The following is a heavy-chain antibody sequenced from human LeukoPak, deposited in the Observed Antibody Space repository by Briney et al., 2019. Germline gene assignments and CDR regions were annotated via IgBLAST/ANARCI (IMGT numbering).Heavy chain of an antibody. CDR3: ARGRSTGYPYYFEY. V-gene: IGHV1-8*03. D-gene: IGHD5-12*01. Sequence: ASVKVSCRAPGYTFTNYDINWVRQATGQGLEWMGWMNPNSGSTGYAQKFQGRVTITRNTSISTAYMELSGLRSEDTAVYYCARGRSTGYPYYFEYWGQGTLVTVSS. CDR2: MNPNSGST. CDR1: GYTFTNYD. J-gene: IGHJ4*02.